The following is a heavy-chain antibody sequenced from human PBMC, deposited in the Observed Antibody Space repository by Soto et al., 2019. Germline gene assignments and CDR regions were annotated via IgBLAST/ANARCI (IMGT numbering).Heavy chain of an antibody. CDR3: ARESEDLTSNFDY. V-gene: IGHV3-21*06. CDR2: ISKSRSVI. Sequence: GGSLRLSCTASGFTFSDYSMNWVRQAPGKGLEWVSSISKSRSVIYEVDSVKGRFAISRDNAKNSLCLEMNSLRAEDTAVYYCARESEDLTSNFDYWGQGTLVTVSS. J-gene: IGHJ4*02. CDR1: GFTFSDYS.